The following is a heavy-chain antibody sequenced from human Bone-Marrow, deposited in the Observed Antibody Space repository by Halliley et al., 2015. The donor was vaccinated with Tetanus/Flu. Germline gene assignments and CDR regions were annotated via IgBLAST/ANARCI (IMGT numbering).Heavy chain of an antibody. D-gene: IGHD1-26*01. Sequence: SLRLSCAGTGFNFEDYAIHWVRQAPGKGLEWVAGITWNSDNIGYADSVKGRFTISRDNAENSVYLQMDSLRPEDTALYFCAKDIRELDVFSYGMAVWGQGTTVAVS. V-gene: IGHV3-9*01. CDR2: ITWNSDNI. CDR3: AKDIRELDVFSYGMAV. CDR1: GFNFEDYA. J-gene: IGHJ6*02.